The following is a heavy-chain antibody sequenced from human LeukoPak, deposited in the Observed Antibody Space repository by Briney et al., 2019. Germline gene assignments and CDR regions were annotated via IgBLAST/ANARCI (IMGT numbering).Heavy chain of an antibody. CDR1: GGSLSSYY. J-gene: IGHJ1*01. D-gene: IGHD3-16*01. CDR2: IYYRGRT. CDR3: ARQSDDLGYFQH. V-gene: IGHV4-59*08. Sequence: KPSETLSLTCTVSGGSLSSYYWSWIRQPPGKGLEWIGYIYYRGRTKYNPSLQSRVTISVDTSRNQFSLRLSSVTATDTAVYYCARQSDDLGYFQHWGQGTLVTVSS.